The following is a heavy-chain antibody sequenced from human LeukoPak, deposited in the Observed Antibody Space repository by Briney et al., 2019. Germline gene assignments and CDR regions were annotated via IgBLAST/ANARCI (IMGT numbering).Heavy chain of an antibody. V-gene: IGHV4-59*01. CDR3: ARVLRCSSTSCRGSSFDP. CDR1: GGSISSYY. Sequence: SETLSLTCTVSGGSISSYYWSWIRQPPGKGLEWIGYIYYSGSTNYNPSLKSRVTISVDTSKNQLSLKLSSVTAADTAVYYCARVLRCSSTSCRGSSFDPWGQGTLVTVSS. CDR2: IYYSGST. J-gene: IGHJ5*02. D-gene: IGHD2-2*01.